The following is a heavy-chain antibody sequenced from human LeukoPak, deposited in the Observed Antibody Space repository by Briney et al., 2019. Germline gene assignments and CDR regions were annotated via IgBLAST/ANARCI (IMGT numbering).Heavy chain of an antibody. CDR2: ISSSGSTI. D-gene: IGHD2-8*02. CDR3: AGTAGYYYYYYMDV. Sequence: PGGSLRLSCAASGFTFSDYYMSWIRQAPGKGLEWVSYISSSGSTIYYADSVKGRFTISRDNAKNSLYLQMNSLRAEDTAVYYCAGTAGYYYYYYMDVWGKGTTVTVSS. CDR1: GFTFSDYY. J-gene: IGHJ6*03. V-gene: IGHV3-11*04.